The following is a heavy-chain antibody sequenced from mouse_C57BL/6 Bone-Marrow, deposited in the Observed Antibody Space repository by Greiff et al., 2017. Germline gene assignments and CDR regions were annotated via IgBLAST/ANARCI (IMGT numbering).Heavy chain of an antibody. CDR3: SPCSLDY. D-gene: IGHD1-1*01. CDR2: IHPNSGST. V-gene: IGHV1-64*01. J-gene: IGHJ2*01. CDR1: GYTFTSYW. Sequence: QVQLQQPGAELVKPGASVKLSCKASGYTFTSYWMHWVKQRPGQGLEWIGMIHPNSGSTNYNEKFKSKATLTVDKASSTAYRRLSNLSAEDSAVYYCSPCSLDYWGQGTTLTVSS.